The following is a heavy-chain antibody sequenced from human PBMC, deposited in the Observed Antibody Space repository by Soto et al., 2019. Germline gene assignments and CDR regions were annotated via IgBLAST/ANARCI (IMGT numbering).Heavy chain of an antibody. CDR1: GGTFSRYA. V-gene: IGHV1-69*13. Sequence: SVKVSCKANGGTFSRYAISWVRQAPGQGLEWMGGITPIFGTANYAQKFQGRVAITADESTRTSYMELRSLRSGDTAVYYCARGWGYDTSDYYYAYWGQGTLVTVSS. D-gene: IGHD3-22*01. CDR3: ARGWGYDTSDYYYAY. CDR2: ITPIFGTA. J-gene: IGHJ4*02.